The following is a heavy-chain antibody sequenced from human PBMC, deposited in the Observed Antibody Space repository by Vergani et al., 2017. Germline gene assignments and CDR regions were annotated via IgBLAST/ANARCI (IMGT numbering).Heavy chain of an antibody. Sequence: QEQLVQSGAEVRKPGASVKVSCTASGYNFTSFDINWVRLATGQGLEWMGGFDPEDGETIYAQKFQGRVTMTEDTSTDTAYMELSSLRSEDTAVYYCATDQRRYSPYYYGSGPLRGGFDYWGQGTLVTVSS. J-gene: IGHJ4*02. CDR2: FDPEDGET. D-gene: IGHD3-10*01. CDR3: ATDQRRYSPYYYGSGPLRGGFDY. CDR1: GYNFTSFD. V-gene: IGHV1-24*01.